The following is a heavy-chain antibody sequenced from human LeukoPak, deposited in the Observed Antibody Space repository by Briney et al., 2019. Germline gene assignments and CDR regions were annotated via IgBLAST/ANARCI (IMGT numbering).Heavy chain of an antibody. V-gene: IGHV3-74*01. CDR1: GFTFSSYW. D-gene: IGHD6-6*01. J-gene: IGHJ4*02. CDR2: INSDGSST. Sequence: PGGSLRLSCAAPGFTFSSYWMHWVRQAPGKGLVWVSRINSDGSSTSYADSVKGRFTISRDNAKNTLYLQMNSLRAEDTAVYYCARTRAIAARPFDYWGQGTLVTVSS. CDR3: ARTRAIAARPFDY.